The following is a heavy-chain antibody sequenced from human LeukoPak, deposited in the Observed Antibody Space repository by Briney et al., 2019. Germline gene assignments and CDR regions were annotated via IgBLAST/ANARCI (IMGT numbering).Heavy chain of an antibody. CDR2: ISYDGSNK. J-gene: IGHJ5*02. V-gene: IGHV3-30*18. D-gene: IGHD3-10*01. CDR1: GFTFSSYG. Sequence: GGSLRLSCAASGFTFSSYGMHWVRQAPGKGLEWVAVISYDGSNKYYADSAKGRFTISRDNSKNTLYLQMNSLRAEDTAVYYCAKGAQFSYYGSGSYLRAWGQGTLVTVSS. CDR3: AKGAQFSYYGSGSYLRA.